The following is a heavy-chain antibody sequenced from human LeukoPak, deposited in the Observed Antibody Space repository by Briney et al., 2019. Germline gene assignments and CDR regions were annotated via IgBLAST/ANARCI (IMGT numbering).Heavy chain of an antibody. Sequence: GASVKVSCKASGGTFSRFSINWLRQAPGKGLEWMGGFDPEDGETIYAQKFQGRVTMTEDTSTDTAYMELSSLRSEDTAVYYCATVVVGATSRWFDPWGQGTLVTVSS. CDR3: ATVVVGATSRWFDP. CDR2: FDPEDGET. V-gene: IGHV1-24*01. D-gene: IGHD1-26*01. J-gene: IGHJ5*02. CDR1: GGTFSRFS.